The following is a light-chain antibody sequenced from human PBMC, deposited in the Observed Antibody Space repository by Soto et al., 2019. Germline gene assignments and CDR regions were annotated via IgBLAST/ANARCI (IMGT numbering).Light chain of an antibody. V-gene: IGKV1D-12*01. J-gene: IGKJ4*01. CDR3: QQSNSFPAT. Sequence: DIQMTQSPSSVSASVGDRVTITCRASQGIRSWLAWYQQKPGKAPKLLIFAASSLQGGVPSRFSGRGSGTDFTLTINNLQPEDSATYYCQQSNSFPATFGGGTKVNIK. CDR1: QGIRSW. CDR2: AAS.